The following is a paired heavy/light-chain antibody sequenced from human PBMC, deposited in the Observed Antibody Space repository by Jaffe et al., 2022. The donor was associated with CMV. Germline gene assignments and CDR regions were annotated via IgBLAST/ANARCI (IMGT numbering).Heavy chain of an antibody. CDR2: INHSVGT. V-gene: IGHV4-34*01. CDR3: ARDDGSGKVDY. CDR1: GGSFRNYY. Sequence: QVQLQQWGAGLLKPSETLSLTCSVYGGSFRNYYWTWIRQPPGKGLEWIGEINHSVGTYYRPSLKSRATISMDTSKNQFSLKLTSVTAADTAMYYCARDDGSGKVDYWGQGILVTVSP. J-gene: IGHJ4*02. D-gene: IGHD3-10*01.
Light chain of an antibody. J-gene: IGLJ2*01. Sequence: QSVLTQPPAVSAAPGQKVTIFCSGSTSNIGDNYVSWYQHVPGTAPKLLIYDNSKRPSGTPDRFSGSKSGTSATLGITGLQTGDEADYYCGTWDSSLSAVIFGGGTKLTVL. CDR1: TSNIGDNY. CDR3: GTWDSSLSAVI. V-gene: IGLV1-51*01. CDR2: DNS.